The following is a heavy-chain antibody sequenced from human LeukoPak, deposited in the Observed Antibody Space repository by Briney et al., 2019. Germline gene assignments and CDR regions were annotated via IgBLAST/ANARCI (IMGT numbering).Heavy chain of an antibody. Sequence: SETLSLTCGVSGYSISSGYKWGWIRQSPGKGVEGIGSIDHSGSAHYNQSLKSRVTISLETSKNHFSLNIYSVTAADTAVYYCARDPRWLTPDCTSTSCYENYFDPWGQGTLVTVSS. J-gene: IGHJ5*02. CDR2: IDHSGSA. D-gene: IGHD2-2*01. CDR3: ARDPRWLTPDCTSTSCYENYFDP. V-gene: IGHV4-38-2*02. CDR1: GYSISSGYK.